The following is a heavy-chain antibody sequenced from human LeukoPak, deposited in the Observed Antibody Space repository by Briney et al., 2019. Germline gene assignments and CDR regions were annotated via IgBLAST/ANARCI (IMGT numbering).Heavy chain of an antibody. CDR2: ISYDGGVK. CDR3: AAEMGTNMEDGFDI. D-gene: IGHD5-24*01. CDR1: GFTFNTYA. Sequence: GGSLRLSCAASGFTFNTYAMHWVRQAPGKGLVWVAGISYDGGVKYYADSLKGRVTIFRDNVKNTQSLQINSLRADDTAVYYCAAEMGTNMEDGFDIWGRGTMVTVSS. V-gene: IGHV3-30*01. J-gene: IGHJ3*02.